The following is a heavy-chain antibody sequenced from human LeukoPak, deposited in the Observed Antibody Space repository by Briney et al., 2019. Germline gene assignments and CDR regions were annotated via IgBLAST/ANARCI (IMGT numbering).Heavy chain of an antibody. Sequence: PGGSLRLSCAASGFIFSSFGMNWVRQGPGKGLEWVAFIRFDTTNKDYADSVKGRFTILKDNSKSTLFLQMNNLRTEDTAVYYCARSTMVRGVTLDYWGQGTLVTVSS. J-gene: IGHJ4*02. V-gene: IGHV3-30*02. CDR2: IRFDTTNK. CDR1: GFIFSSFG. CDR3: ARSTMVRGVTLDY. D-gene: IGHD3-10*01.